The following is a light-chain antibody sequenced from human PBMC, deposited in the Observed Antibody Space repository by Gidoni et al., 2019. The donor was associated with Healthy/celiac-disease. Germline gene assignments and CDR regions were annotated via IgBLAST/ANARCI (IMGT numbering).Light chain of an antibody. CDR3: QQSYRTPPGT. V-gene: IGKV1-39*01. CDR1: QSISSY. J-gene: IGKJ2*01. CDR2: AAS. Sequence: DIQMTQSPSSLSASVGDRVTITCRASQSISSYLNLYQQKPGKAPKLLIYAASSLQSGVPSRFSGSGPETDFTLTISSLQPEDFATYYCQQSYRTPPGTFGQGTKLEI.